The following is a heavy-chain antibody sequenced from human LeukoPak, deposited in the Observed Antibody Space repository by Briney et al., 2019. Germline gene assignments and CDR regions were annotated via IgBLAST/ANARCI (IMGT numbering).Heavy chain of an antibody. D-gene: IGHD3-10*01. CDR3: ATRPYGSGSYYNGAYYFDY. J-gene: IGHJ4*02. CDR2: IYYSGST. CDR1: GGSISGSSYY. Sequence: SETLSLTCTVSGGSISGSSYYWGWIRQPPGKGLEWIGSIYYSGSTYYNPSLKSRVTISVDTSKNQFSLKLSSVTAADTAVYYCATRPYGSGSYYNGAYYFDYWGQGTLVTVSS. V-gene: IGHV4-39*01.